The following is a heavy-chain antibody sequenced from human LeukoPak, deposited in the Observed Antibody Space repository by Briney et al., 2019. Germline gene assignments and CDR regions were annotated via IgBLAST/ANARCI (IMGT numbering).Heavy chain of an antibody. V-gene: IGHV4-31*03. Sequence: PSETLSLTCTVSGGSISSGGYCWSWIRQHPGKGLEWIGYIYYSGSTYYNPSLKSRVTISVDTSKNQFSLKLSSVTAADTAVYYCARDLYSGYDNFDYWGQGTLVTVSS. CDR3: ARDLYSGYDNFDY. J-gene: IGHJ4*02. D-gene: IGHD5-12*01. CDR1: GGSISSGGYC. CDR2: IYYSGST.